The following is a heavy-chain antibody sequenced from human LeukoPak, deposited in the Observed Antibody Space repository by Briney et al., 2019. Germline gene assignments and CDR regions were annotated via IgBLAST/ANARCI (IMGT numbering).Heavy chain of an antibody. V-gene: IGHV3-9*03. CDR2: IRWNSGSI. Sequence: GGSLRLSCAASGFTFDDYAMHWVRQAPGKGLEWVSGIRWNSGSIGYADSMKGRFTISRDNSKNTLYLQMGSLRAEDMAVYYCAKVKYQLLSNYYYYMDVWGKGTTVTVSS. D-gene: IGHD2-2*01. J-gene: IGHJ6*03. CDR3: AKVKYQLLSNYYYYMDV. CDR1: GFTFDDYA.